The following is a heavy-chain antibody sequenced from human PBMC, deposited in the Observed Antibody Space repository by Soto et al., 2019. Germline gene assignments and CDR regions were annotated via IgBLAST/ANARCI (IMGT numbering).Heavy chain of an antibody. D-gene: IGHD6-19*01. V-gene: IGHV3-48*03. CDR1: GFTFSSYE. J-gene: IGHJ4*02. CDR2: ISSSGSTI. CDR3: ARDPRGIAVAGTGGYYFDY. Sequence: PGGSLRLSCAASGFTFSSYEMNWVRQAPGKGLEWVSYISSSGSTIYYADSVKGRFTISRDNAKNSLYLQMNSLRAEDTAVYYCARDPRGIAVAGTGGYYFDYWGQGTLVTVSS.